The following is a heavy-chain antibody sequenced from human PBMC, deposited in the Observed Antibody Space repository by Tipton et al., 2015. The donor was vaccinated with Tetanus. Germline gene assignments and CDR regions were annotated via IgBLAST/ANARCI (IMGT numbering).Heavy chain of an antibody. J-gene: IGHJ6*02. CDR2: IYSSGST. CDR3: ARDFRERSGTYFSYYYTMDV. Sequence: TLSLTCTVSGGSLSTFYWNWIRQPAGKGLEWIGRIYSSGSTNYNPPPKSRVTMSIDTSKNQFSLELTSVTAADTAVYYCARDFRERSGTYFSYYYTMDVWGQGTTVTVSS. V-gene: IGHV4-4*07. D-gene: IGHD1-26*01. CDR1: GGSLSTFY.